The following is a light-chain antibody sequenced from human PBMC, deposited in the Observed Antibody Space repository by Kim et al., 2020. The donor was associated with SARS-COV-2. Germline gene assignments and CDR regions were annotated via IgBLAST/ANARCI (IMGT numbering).Light chain of an antibody. CDR1: QSVSTN. J-gene: IGKJ2*01. CDR3: HQYNDWPPGDT. V-gene: IGKV3-15*01. Sequence: EIVMTQPPATLSVSPGERATLSCRASQSVSTNLAWYQLQPGRSPRLLIYGAYTRAAGIPARFSGSGSGTEFTLTISSLQSEDFALYYCHQYNDWPPGDTFGQGTKLEIK. CDR2: GAY.